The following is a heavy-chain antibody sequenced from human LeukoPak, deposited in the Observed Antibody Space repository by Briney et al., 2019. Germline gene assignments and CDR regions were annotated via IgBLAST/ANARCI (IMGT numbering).Heavy chain of an antibody. V-gene: IGHV3-30*02. CDR3: AKLVDYCEGRTCFTTCYYTDI. J-gene: IGHJ6*03. CDR1: GLTFSIYG. CDR2: IRDDGSSV. D-gene: IGHD4/OR15-4a*01. Sequence: GGSLRLSCAVSGLTFSIYGMHWVRQAPGKGLKWVTFIRDDGSSVHYADSVKGRFTVSRDHSKNTLYLQMNSLTLEDTAVYYCAKLVDYCEGRTCFTTCYYTDIWGKGTTVTVSS.